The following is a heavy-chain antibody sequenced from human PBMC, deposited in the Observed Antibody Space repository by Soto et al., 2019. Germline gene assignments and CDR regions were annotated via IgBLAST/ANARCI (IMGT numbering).Heavy chain of an antibody. CDR1: GYTFTTYA. V-gene: IGHV1-3*01. J-gene: IGHJ4*02. Sequence: VASVKVSCKASGYTFTTYAMHWVRQAPGQRLEWMGWINPGNGNTKYSQNFQGRVAIARDTSASTVFMDLSSLTSEDTALYYCARGQGNSGYDPLDFWGLGTLVTVSS. CDR2: INPGNGNT. D-gene: IGHD5-12*01. CDR3: ARGQGNSGYDPLDF.